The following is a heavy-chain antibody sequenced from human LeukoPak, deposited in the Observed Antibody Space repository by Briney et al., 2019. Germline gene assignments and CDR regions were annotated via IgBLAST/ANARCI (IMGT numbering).Heavy chain of an antibody. J-gene: IGHJ4*02. CDR1: GYSFTTYG. V-gene: IGHV1-18*01. CDR2: ISGYNGNT. CDR3: ARMGRVLSFVDY. D-gene: IGHD2-15*01. Sequence: ASVRVSCKASGYSFTTYGISWVRQAPGRGLEWMGWISGYNGNTNYAQNLQGRVTMTTDTSTSTAYMDLRSLRSDDTAVYYCARMGRVLSFVDYWGQGTLVTVSS.